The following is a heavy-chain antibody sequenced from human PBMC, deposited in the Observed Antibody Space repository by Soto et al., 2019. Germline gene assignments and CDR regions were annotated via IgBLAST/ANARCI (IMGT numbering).Heavy chain of an antibody. V-gene: IGHV3-73*01. CDR1: GFTFSGSA. J-gene: IGHJ4*02. CDR3: TGSAKGY. Sequence: AGGSLRLSCAASGFTFSGSAMHWVRQASGKGLEWVGHIRSTSNNYATAYAASVTGRFTISRDDSKSMAYLQMDSLKTEDTAVYYCTGSAKGYWGQGTQVTVSS. CDR2: IRSTSNNYAT. D-gene: IGHD6-19*01.